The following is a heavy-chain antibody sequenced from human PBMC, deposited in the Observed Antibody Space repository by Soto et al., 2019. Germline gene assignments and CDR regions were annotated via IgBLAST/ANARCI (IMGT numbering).Heavy chain of an antibody. CDR2: IYPGDSDT. D-gene: IGHD3-10*01. Sequence: PGESLKISCKGSGYSFTSYWIGWVRQMPGKGLEWMGIIYPGDSDTRYSPSFQGQVTISADKSISTAYLQWSSLKASDTAMYYCARSQVGFGESQNRYNWFDPWGQGTLVTVSS. J-gene: IGHJ5*02. CDR1: GYSFTSYW. CDR3: ARSQVGFGESQNRYNWFDP. V-gene: IGHV5-51*01.